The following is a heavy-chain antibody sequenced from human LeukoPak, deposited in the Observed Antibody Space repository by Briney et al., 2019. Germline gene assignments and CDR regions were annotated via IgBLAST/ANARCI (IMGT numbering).Heavy chain of an antibody. D-gene: IGHD6-6*01. CDR3: ARVRSSSSASRPIRSIDY. CDR1: GYTFTSYD. Sequence: ASVKVSCTASGYTFTSYDINWVRQATGQGLEWMGWMNPNSGNTGYAQKFQGRVTMTRNTSISTAYMELSSLRSEDTAVYYCARVRSSSSASRPIRSIDYWGQGTLVTVSS. J-gene: IGHJ4*02. CDR2: MNPNSGNT. V-gene: IGHV1-8*01.